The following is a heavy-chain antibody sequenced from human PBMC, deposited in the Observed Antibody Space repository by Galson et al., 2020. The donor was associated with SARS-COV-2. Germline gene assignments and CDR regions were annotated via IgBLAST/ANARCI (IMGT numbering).Heavy chain of an antibody. J-gene: IGHJ4*02. CDR3: AHRHFITDTDGHWPDFFDF. CDR1: GFSLTTGGVS. Sequence: SGPTLVKPTQTLTLTCTFSGFSLTTGGVSVGWIRQPPGRALEWLALIYWDDDKHYNPSLKNRLTLTKDTSKNEVVLTMTNVDPVDTATYFCAHRHFITDTDGHWPDFFDFWGQGILVTVSS. V-gene: IGHV2-5*02. CDR2: IYWDDDK. D-gene: IGHD3-3*02.